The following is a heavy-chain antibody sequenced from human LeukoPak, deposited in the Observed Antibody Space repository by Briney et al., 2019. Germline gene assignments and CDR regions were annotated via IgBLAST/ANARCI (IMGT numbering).Heavy chain of an antibody. J-gene: IGHJ4*02. CDR2: INHLSTHV. Sequence: GGSLRLSCSASGFSFSDYDMNWVRQAPGKGLEWVSSINHLSTHVYYGESVKGRFSISRDNAKNSLFLQMNSLGAEDTAIYYCGRAFPPLRTSSAGDLWGQGILVTVS. CDR1: GFSFSDYD. D-gene: IGHD3-16*01. V-gene: IGHV3-21*01. CDR3: GRAFPPLRTSSAGDL.